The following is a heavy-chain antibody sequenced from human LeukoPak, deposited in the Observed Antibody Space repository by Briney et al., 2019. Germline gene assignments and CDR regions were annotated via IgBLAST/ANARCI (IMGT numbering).Heavy chain of an antibody. CDR2: IIPIFGTA. D-gene: IGHD6-6*01. Sequence: ASVKVSCKASGGTFSKYTISWVRQRPGQGLEWMGGIIPIFGTANYAQKFQGRVTITADESTSTAYMELSSLRSEDTAVYYCASRRGPRPYYYYYYGMDVWGQGTTVTVSS. V-gene: IGHV1-69*13. J-gene: IGHJ6*02. CDR1: GGTFSKYT. CDR3: ASRRGPRPYYYYYYGMDV.